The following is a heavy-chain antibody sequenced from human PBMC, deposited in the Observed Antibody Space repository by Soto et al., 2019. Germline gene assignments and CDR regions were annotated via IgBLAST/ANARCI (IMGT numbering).Heavy chain of an antibody. J-gene: IGHJ4*02. CDR1: EGTFNSYA. Sequence: QAQVVQSGAEVRKPGSSVKLSCKASEGTFNSYAIAWVRQAPGQGLEWMGGIIPYYNTLNYAQKFQDRVTITADDATNTAHMELSSLRADDTAVDFGASGASRRDPHIFDSWAQGTLVTVSS. V-gene: IGHV1-69*01. CDR2: IIPYYNTL. CDR3: ASGASRRDPHIFDS. D-gene: IGHD2-2*01.